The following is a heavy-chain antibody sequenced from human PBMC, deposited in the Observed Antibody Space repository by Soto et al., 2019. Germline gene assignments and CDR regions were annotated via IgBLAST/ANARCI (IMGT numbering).Heavy chain of an antibody. J-gene: IGHJ4*02. CDR3: ARDMEDSSDYGDY. CDR1: GFTFSRYW. CDR2: IKQDGSEK. V-gene: IGHV3-7*01. D-gene: IGHD2-15*01. Sequence: EVPLVESGGALVQPGGSLGLSCVVSGFTFSRYWMSWVRQAPGKGLEWVANIKQDGSEKYYVDSVRGRFTISRDNTKNSLYLQMSSLRAEDTAVYYCARDMEDSSDYGDYWGQGTLVTVSS.